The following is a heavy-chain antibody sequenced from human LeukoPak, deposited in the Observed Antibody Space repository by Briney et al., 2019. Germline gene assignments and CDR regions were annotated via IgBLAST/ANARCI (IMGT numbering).Heavy chain of an antibody. D-gene: IGHD6-19*01. Sequence: GGSLRLSCAASGFTFSSYAVHWVRQAPGKGLEWVTVISYDGSNKYYADSVKGRFTISRDNSKNTLYLQMNSLRAEDTAVYYCARDLYSSGWPFDYWGQGTLVTVSS. CDR3: ARDLYSSGWPFDY. CDR2: ISYDGSNK. V-gene: IGHV3-30*04. J-gene: IGHJ4*02. CDR1: GFTFSSYA.